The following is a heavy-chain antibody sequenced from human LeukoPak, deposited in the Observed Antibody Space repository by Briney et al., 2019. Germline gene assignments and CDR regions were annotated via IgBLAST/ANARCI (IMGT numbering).Heavy chain of an antibody. J-gene: IGHJ6*02. V-gene: IGHV3-33*01. Sequence: AGKSLRLSCAASGFAFSSYGMHWVRQAPGKGLEWVALIWYGGSNKYYADSVKGRFTISRDSSKNTLYLEMSSLRSEDTAMYFCARERTLYVSGSGYGMDVWGQGTTVTVSS. CDR2: IWYGGSNK. CDR1: GFAFSSYG. D-gene: IGHD3-10*01. CDR3: ARERTLYVSGSGYGMDV.